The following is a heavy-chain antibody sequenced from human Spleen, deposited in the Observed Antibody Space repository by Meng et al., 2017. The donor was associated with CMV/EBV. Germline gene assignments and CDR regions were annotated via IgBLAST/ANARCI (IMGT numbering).Heavy chain of an antibody. CDR3: ARGLSPLRKLLHGRAFDI. J-gene: IGHJ3*02. D-gene: IGHD1-1*01. Sequence: ESLKISCAASGFTFSSYEMNWVRQAPGKGLEWIGNIYYSGSTYYNPSLKSRVTISLDTSKNQFSLKLSSVTAADTAVYYCARGLSPLRKLLHGRAFDIWGQGTMVTVSS. CDR2: IYYSGST. V-gene: IGHV4-34*01. CDR1: GFTFSSYE.